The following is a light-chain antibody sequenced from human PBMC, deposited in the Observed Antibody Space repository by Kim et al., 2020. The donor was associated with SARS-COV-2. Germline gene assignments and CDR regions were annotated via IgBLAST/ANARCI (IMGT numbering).Light chain of an antibody. V-gene: IGKV3-15*01. CDR2: GAS. CDR3: QQYDDWPPWT. Sequence: PPGERATLSCRASQSVNSNVAWYQQKPGQAPRLLIYGASTRATGIPARFSGSGSGTEFTLTISSLQSEDLAVYHCQQYDDWPPWTFGQGTKVDIK. CDR1: QSVNSN. J-gene: IGKJ1*01.